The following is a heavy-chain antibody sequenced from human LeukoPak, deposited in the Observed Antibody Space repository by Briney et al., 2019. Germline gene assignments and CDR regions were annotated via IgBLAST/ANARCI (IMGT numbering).Heavy chain of an antibody. CDR2: INYSGST. D-gene: IGHD2-21*02. V-gene: IGHV4-59*01. CDR3: PMDMSGGDYNLREGGNDY. J-gene: IGHJ4*02. Sequence: AETLTLTCTASGGSLSSYYWSWIRQPPGKGLEWVAYINYSGSTNYNPSLKSRFTISVDNSKNQSSLKLSTVTAADTAGSYCPMDMSGGDYNLREGGNDYWGQGTLVTVSS. CDR1: GGSLSSYY.